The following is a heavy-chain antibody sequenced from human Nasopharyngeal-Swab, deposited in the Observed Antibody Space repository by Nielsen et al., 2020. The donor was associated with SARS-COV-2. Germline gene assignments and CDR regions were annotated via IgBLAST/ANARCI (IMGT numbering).Heavy chain of an antibody. Sequence: SDTLSPTFTAPGGPISSFHWSWIRQLPGKGLEWTGYIYYSGRTNYNPPLRSRVTISVDTSKNQFSLKLSSVTAADTAVYYCAREGTGSSSWYGGYYYYGMDVWGHGTTVTVSS. V-gene: IGHV4-59*01. J-gene: IGHJ6*02. CDR1: GGPISSFH. D-gene: IGHD6-13*01. CDR3: AREGTGSSSWYGGYYYYGMDV. CDR2: IYYSGRT.